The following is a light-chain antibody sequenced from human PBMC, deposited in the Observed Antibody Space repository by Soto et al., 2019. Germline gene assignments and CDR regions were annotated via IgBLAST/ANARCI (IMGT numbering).Light chain of an antibody. J-gene: IGKJ4*01. CDR1: QSISSW. V-gene: IGKV1-5*03. Sequence: DFQMTQSPSTLSASVGDRVTITCRASQSISSWLAWYQQKPGKAPKLLIYKASSLESGVPSRFSGSGSGTEFTLTISGLQRDDFATYYCQQYHSFPLTFGGGTKVEIK. CDR2: KAS. CDR3: QQYHSFPLT.